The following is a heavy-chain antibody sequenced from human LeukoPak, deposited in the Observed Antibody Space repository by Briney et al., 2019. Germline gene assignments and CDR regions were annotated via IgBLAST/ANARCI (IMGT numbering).Heavy chain of an antibody. Sequence: SETLSLTCAVSGGSISSGGYSWSWIRQPPGKGLEWIGYIYHSGSTYYSPSLKSRVTISVDRSKNQFSLKLSSVTAADTAVYYCARTRGYQEPDAFDIWGQGTMVTVSS. D-gene: IGHD3-22*01. CDR3: ARTRGYQEPDAFDI. J-gene: IGHJ3*02. V-gene: IGHV4-30-2*01. CDR1: GGSISSGGYS. CDR2: IYHSGST.